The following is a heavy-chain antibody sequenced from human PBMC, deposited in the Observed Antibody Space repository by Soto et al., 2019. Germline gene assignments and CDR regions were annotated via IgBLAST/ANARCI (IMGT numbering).Heavy chain of an antibody. V-gene: IGHV1-69*13. Sequence: SVKVSCKASGGTFTTYAISWVRQAPGQGLEWMGGIIPIFGTANYAQKFQGRVTITADESTSTAHMELSSLRSEDTAVYYCGISIHNYGFWAHYHYYAMDVWGQGTTVTVSS. J-gene: IGHJ6*02. CDR2: IIPIFGTA. D-gene: IGHD3-10*01. CDR3: GISIHNYGFWAHYHYYAMDV. CDR1: GGTFTTYA.